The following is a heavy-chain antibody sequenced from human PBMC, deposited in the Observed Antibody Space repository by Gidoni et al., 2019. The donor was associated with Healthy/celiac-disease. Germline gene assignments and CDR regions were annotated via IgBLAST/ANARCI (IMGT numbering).Heavy chain of an antibody. CDR3: AREEYSSSWYEAFDI. D-gene: IGHD6-13*01. CDR2: ISYDGRNK. Sequence: QVQLVESGGGVVQPGRSLRLSCAASGFTFSSYAMHWVRQAPGKGLEWVAVISYDGRNKYYADSVKGRFTISRDNSKNTLYLQMNSLRAEDTAVYYCAREEYSSSWYEAFDIWGQGTMVTVSS. J-gene: IGHJ3*02. CDR1: GFTFSSYA. V-gene: IGHV3-30*04.